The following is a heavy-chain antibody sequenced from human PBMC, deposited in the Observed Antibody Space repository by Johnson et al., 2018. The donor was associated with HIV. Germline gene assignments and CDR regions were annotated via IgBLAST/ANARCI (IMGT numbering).Heavy chain of an antibody. Sequence: MQLVESGGGLIQPGRSLRLSCAASGFIFGSYALHWVRQAPGKGLECVSVIYSGGSTYYADSVKGRFTISSDNSRNTLYLQINSLRTEDTAVYYCATHVTDYGDTFSDDAFDMWGQGTMVTVSA. J-gene: IGHJ3*02. CDR2: IYSGGST. CDR1: GFIFGSYA. V-gene: IGHV3-53*01. CDR3: ATHVTDYGDTFSDDAFDM. D-gene: IGHD4-17*01.